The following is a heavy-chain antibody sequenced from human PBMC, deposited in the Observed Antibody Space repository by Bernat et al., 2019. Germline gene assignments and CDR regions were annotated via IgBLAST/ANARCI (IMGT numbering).Heavy chain of an antibody. V-gene: IGHV3-30*18. CDR1: GFTFSSYG. D-gene: IGHD5-12*01. Sequence: QVQLVESGGGVVQPGRSLRLSRAASGFTFSSYGMHWVRQAPGKGLEWVAVISYDGSNKYYADSVKGRFTISRDNSKNTLYLQMNSLRAEDTAVYYCAKDLERWLRTFNFFDPWGQGTLVTVSS. CDR2: ISYDGSNK. CDR3: AKDLERWLRTFNFFDP. J-gene: IGHJ5*02.